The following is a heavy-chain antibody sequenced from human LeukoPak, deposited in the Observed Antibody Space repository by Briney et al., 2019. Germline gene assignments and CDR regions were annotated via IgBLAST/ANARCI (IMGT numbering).Heavy chain of an antibody. J-gene: IGHJ3*02. Sequence: PSETLSLTCTVSGGSISSYYWSWIRQPPGKGLEWIGYIYYSGSTNYNPSLKSRVTISVDTSKNQFSLKLSSVTAADTAVYYCAREADSYGYDDAFDIWGQGTMVTVSS. CDR3: AREADSYGYDDAFDI. CDR1: GGSISSYY. CDR2: IYYSGST. V-gene: IGHV4-59*01. D-gene: IGHD5-18*01.